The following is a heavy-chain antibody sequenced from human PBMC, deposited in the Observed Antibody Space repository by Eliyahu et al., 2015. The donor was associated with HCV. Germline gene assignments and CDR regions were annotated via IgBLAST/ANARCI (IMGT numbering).Heavy chain of an antibody. CDR3: TGATGDYYDSSGSDAFDI. V-gene: IGHV3-73*01. CDR1: GFTFSGXA. D-gene: IGHD3-22*01. J-gene: IGHJ3*02. Sequence: EVQLVESGGGLVQPGGSLKLSCAASGFTFSGXAMXWVRQASGKGLEWVGRIRSKANSYATAYAASVKGRFTISRDDSKNTAYLQMNSLKTEDTAVYYCTGATGDYYDSSGSDAFDIWGQGTMVTVSS. CDR2: IRSKANSYAT.